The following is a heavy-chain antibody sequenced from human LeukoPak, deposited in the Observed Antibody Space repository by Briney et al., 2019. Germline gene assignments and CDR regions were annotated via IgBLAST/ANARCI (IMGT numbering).Heavy chain of an antibody. V-gene: IGHV1-2*02. CDR3: ARGGRYSGYGKNNWFDP. CDR2: INPNSGGT. D-gene: IGHD5-12*01. CDR1: GYTFTGYY. J-gene: IGHJ5*02. Sequence: ASVKVSCKASGYTFTGYYMHWVRQAPGQGLEWMGWINPNSGGTNYAQKFQGRVTMTRDTSISTAYMELSRLRSDDTAVYYCARGGRYSGYGKNNWFDPWGQGTLVTVSS.